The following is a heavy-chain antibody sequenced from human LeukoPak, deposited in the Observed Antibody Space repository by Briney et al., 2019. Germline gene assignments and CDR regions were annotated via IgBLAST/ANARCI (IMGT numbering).Heavy chain of an antibody. CDR1: GGSIASDNYF. D-gene: IGHD2-2*01. V-gene: IGHV4-31*11. CDR2: IFYSGTT. Sequence: SETLSLTCAVSGGSIASDNYFWSWIRQHPEKGLEWIGYIFYSGTTYYNPSLKSRVTISVDTSKNQFSLKLNSVIAADTAVYYCAREVNEPASADAFDIWGQGTMVTVSS. CDR3: AREVNEPASADAFDI. J-gene: IGHJ3*02.